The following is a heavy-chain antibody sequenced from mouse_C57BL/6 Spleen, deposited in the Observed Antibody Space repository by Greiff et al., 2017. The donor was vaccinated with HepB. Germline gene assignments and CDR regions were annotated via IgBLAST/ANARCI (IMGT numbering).Heavy chain of an antibody. Sequence: QVQLQQPGAELVMPGASVKLSCKASGYTFTSYWMHWVKQRPGQGLEWIGEIDPSDSYTNYNQKFKGKSTLTVDESSSTAYMQLSSLTSEDSAVYYCARALHWYFDVWGTGTTVTVSS. CDR1: GYTFTSYW. CDR3: ARALHWYFDV. V-gene: IGHV1-69*01. J-gene: IGHJ1*03. CDR2: IDPSDSYT.